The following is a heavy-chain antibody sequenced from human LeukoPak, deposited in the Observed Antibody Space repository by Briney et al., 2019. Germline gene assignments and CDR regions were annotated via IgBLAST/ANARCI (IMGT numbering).Heavy chain of an antibody. J-gene: IGHJ4*02. V-gene: IGHV1-2*02. Sequence: ASVKVSCKASGYTFTGYYIHWVRQAPGQGLEWTGWINPNSGDTDYVQKFQGRVTMTRDTSISTAYMELSSLTSDDTAVYYCARVEGLSSSPRTLRYWGQGTPVSVSS. D-gene: IGHD2-15*01. CDR1: GYTFTGYY. CDR3: ARVEGLSSSPRTLRY. CDR2: INPNSGDT.